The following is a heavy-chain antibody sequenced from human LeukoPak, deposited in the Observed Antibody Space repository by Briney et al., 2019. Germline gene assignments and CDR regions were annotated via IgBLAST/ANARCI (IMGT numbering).Heavy chain of an antibody. V-gene: IGHV1-3*01. CDR2: INAGNGNT. CDR3: ARVKDGDYTLSN. J-gene: IGHJ4*02. CDR1: GYTSTSYA. D-gene: IGHD4-17*01. Sequence: ASVKVSCKASGYTSTSYAMHWVRQAPGQRLEWMGWINAGNGNTKYSQKFQGRVTITRDTSASTAYMELSSLRSEDTAVYYCARVKDGDYTLSNWGQGTLVTVSS.